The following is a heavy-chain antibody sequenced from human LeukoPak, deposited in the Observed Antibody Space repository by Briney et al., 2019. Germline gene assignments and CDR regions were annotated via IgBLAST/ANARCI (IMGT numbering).Heavy chain of an antibody. CDR1: GYTFSSYA. D-gene: IGHD2-15*01. CDR3: AKDGYCSGGSCYFPDY. Sequence: GGSLRLSCAASGYTFSSYAMSWVRQAPGKGLEWVSAISGSGGSTYYADSVKGRFTISRDNSKNTLYLQMNSLRAEDPAVYYCAKDGYCSGGSCYFPDYWGQGTLVTVSS. J-gene: IGHJ4*02. CDR2: ISGSGGST. V-gene: IGHV3-23*01.